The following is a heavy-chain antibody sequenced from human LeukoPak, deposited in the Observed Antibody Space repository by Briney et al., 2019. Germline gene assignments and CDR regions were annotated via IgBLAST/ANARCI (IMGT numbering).Heavy chain of an antibody. CDR3: ASGLGATDAFDI. D-gene: IGHD1-26*01. Sequence: SETLSLTCTVSGGSISSYYWTWIRQPPGKGLEWIGYIYYSGSTNYNPSLKSRVTISVDTSKNQFSLKLSSVTAADTAVYYCASGLGATDAFDIWGQGTMVTVSS. J-gene: IGHJ3*02. CDR2: IYYSGST. V-gene: IGHV4-59*01. CDR1: GGSISSYY.